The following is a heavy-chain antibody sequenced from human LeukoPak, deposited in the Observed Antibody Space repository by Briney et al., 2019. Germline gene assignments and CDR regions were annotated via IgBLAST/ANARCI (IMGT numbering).Heavy chain of an antibody. D-gene: IGHD6-19*01. V-gene: IGHV4-59*01. CDR3: ARVLRYSSGWSPYYYYYMDV. CDR2: IYYSGST. CDR1: GGSISSYY. J-gene: IGHJ6*03. Sequence: SETLSLTCTVSGGSISSYYWSWIRQPPGKGLEWIGYIYYSGSTNYNPSLKSQVTISVDTSKNQFTLKLSSVTAADTAVYYCARVLRYSSGWSPYYYYYMDVWGKGTTVTISS.